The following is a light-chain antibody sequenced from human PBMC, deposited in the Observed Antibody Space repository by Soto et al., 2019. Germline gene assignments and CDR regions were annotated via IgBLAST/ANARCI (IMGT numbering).Light chain of an antibody. CDR3: QSFDSDLSAFV. V-gene: IGLV1-40*01. CDR2: GNN. Sequence: QSVLTQAPSISGAPGQRVTISCTGSSSNIGAGYDVHWFQQFPGTAPRLLIHGNNNRPSGVPDRFSGSESGTSASLAIAGLQAGDEAIYYCQSFDSDLSAFVFGTETKVTV. CDR1: SSNIGAGYD. J-gene: IGLJ1*01.